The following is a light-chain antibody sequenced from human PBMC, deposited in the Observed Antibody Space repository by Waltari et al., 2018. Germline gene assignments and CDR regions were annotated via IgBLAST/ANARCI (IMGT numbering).Light chain of an antibody. J-gene: IGLJ3*02. Sequence: QSVLAQPPSASGTPGQRVTISCSGSSSNIGSKTVNWYQQLPGTAPKLLILSINQRPAAAPDRFSGSKSGTSASLVISGLQSEDEADYYCAAWDDNLNGVVFGGGTKLTVL. CDR1: SSNIGSKT. CDR2: SIN. V-gene: IGLV1-44*01. CDR3: AAWDDNLNGVV.